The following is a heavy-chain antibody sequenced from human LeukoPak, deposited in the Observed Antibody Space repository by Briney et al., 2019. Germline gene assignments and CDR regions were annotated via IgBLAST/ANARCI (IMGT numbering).Heavy chain of an antibody. D-gene: IGHD2-2*01. Sequence: GASVKVSCKASGYTFTGYYMHWVRQAPGQGLEWMGWINPNSGGTNYAQKFQGRVTMTRDTSISTAYMELSRLRSDDTAVYYCARALDIVVVPAAPNWFDPWGQGTLVTVSS. CDR1: GYTFTGYY. CDR3: ARALDIVVVPAAPNWFDP. CDR2: INPNSGGT. J-gene: IGHJ5*02. V-gene: IGHV1-2*02.